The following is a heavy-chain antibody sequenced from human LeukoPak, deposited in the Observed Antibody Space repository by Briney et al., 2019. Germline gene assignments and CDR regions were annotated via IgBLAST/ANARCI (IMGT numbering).Heavy chain of an antibody. V-gene: IGHV4-34*01. Sequence: SETLSPTCGVYGGSFSNYHWSWIRQPPGKGLEWMGEINHSGSTNYNPSLKSRVTISVDTSKNQFSLKLYSVTAADTAVYYSAGLQREDGGSAAFWNSYDHWGQGSLVTVSS. D-gene: IGHD3-3*01. CDR2: INHSGST. CDR3: AGLQREDGGSAAFWNSYDH. J-gene: IGHJ5*02. CDR1: GGSFSNYH.